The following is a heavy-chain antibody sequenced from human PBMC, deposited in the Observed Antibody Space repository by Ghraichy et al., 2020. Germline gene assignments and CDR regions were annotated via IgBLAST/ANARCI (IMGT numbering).Heavy chain of an antibody. CDR1: GYTFTSYG. J-gene: IGHJ4*02. CDR2: ISTYNGNT. CDR3: ARDAISETYSSDWSALDY. D-gene: IGHD6-19*01. V-gene: IGHV1-18*04. Sequence: ASVKVSCKASGYTFTSYGISWVRQAPGQGLEWMGWISTYNGNTNYAQKLQGRVTMTTDTSTSTAYMELRSLRSDDTAVYYCARDAISETYSSDWSALDYWGQGTLVTVSS.